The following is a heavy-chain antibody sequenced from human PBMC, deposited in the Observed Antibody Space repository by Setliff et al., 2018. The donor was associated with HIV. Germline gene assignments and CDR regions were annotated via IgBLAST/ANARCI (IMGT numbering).Heavy chain of an antibody. CDR1: GFTFSNAW. J-gene: IGHJ4*02. V-gene: IGHV3-15*01. Sequence: PGGSLRLSCAASGFTFSNAWMSWVRQAPGKGLEWVGRIKSKTDGGTTDYAAPVKGRFIISRDDSKNTVDLQMNSLNTEDTAVYYCTTSFLLGLWGQGSLVTVSS. CDR2: IKSKTDGGTT. CDR3: TTSFLLGL.